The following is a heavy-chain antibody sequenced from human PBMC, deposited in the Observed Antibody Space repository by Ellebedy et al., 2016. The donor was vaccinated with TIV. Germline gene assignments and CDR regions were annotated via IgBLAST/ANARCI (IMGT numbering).Heavy chain of an antibody. Sequence: ASVKVSCXASGYTFTSYYMHWVRQAPGQGLEWMGIINPSGGSTSYAQKFQGRVTMTRDTSTSTVYMELSSLRSEDTAVYYCARGHTYYDILTGFQNPFDYWGQGTLVTVSS. V-gene: IGHV1-46*01. D-gene: IGHD3-9*01. CDR3: ARGHTYYDILTGFQNPFDY. CDR1: GYTFTSYY. J-gene: IGHJ4*02. CDR2: INPSGGST.